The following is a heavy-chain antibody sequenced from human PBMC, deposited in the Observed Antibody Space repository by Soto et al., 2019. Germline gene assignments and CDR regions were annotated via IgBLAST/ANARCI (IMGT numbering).Heavy chain of an antibody. CDR2: ISYDGSNK. CDR1: GFTFSSYG. V-gene: IGHV3-30*18. J-gene: IGHJ5*02. Sequence: QVQLVESGGGVVQPGRSLRLSCAASGFTFSSYGMHWVRQAPGKGLEWVAVISYDGSNKYYADSVKGRFTISRDNSKNTLDLQMNSLRAEDTAVYYCAKGYMAGSVGWNWFDPWGQGTLVTVSS. CDR3: AKGYMAGSVGWNWFDP. D-gene: IGHD6-19*01.